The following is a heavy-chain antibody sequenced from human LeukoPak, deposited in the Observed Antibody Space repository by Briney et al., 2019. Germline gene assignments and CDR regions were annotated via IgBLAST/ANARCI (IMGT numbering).Heavy chain of an antibody. J-gene: IGHJ4*02. CDR2: ISSSSSYI. D-gene: IGHD6-19*01. CDR3: ARDLVAVAGLSFDY. V-gene: IGHV3-21*01. Sequence: GGSLRLSCAASGFTFSSYSMNWVRQAPGEGLEWVSSISSSSSYIYYADSVKGRFTISRDNTKNSLYLQMNSLRAEDTAVYYCARDLVAVAGLSFDYWGQGTLVTVSS. CDR1: GFTFSSYS.